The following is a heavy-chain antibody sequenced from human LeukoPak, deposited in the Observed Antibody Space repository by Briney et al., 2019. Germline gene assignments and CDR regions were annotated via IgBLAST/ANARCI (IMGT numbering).Heavy chain of an antibody. CDR1: GGSIRSYY. Sequence: PSETLSLTCTVSGGSIRSYYWSWIRHPPGKGLEWIGYIYYSGSTNYNPSLKSRVTISVETSKNQFSLKLSSVTAADTAVYYCARLYCSSTSCFDIWGQGTMVTVSS. CDR3: ARLYCSSTSCFDI. J-gene: IGHJ3*02. D-gene: IGHD2-2*01. CDR2: IYYSGST. V-gene: IGHV4-59*01.